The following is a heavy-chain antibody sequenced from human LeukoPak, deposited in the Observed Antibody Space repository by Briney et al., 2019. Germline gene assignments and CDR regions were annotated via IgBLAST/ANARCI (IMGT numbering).Heavy chain of an antibody. CDR3: AKGHYDLWSGPPNP. D-gene: IGHD3-3*01. CDR2: ISGSGGST. V-gene: IGHV3-23*01. CDR1: GFTFSSYA. J-gene: IGHJ5*02. Sequence: GGSLRLSCAASGFTFSSYAMSWVRQAPGKGLEWVSAISGSGGSTYYADSVKGRFTISRDNSKNTLYLQVNSLRAEDTAVYYCAKGHYDLWSGPPNPWGQGTLVTVSS.